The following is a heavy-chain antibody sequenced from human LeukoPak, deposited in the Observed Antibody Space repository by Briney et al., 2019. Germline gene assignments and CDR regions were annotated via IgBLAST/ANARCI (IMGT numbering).Heavy chain of an antibody. CDR2: INGDGSST. Sequence: GGSLRLSCAASGFTFSSYWMHWVRQAPGKGLVWVSRINGDGSSTTYADSVKGRFTISRDNAKSTLYLQMNSLRAEDTAVYYCARAATYDIVSLFDPWGQGTLVTVSS. CDR3: ARAATYDIVSLFDP. D-gene: IGHD5/OR15-5a*01. CDR1: GFTFSSYW. J-gene: IGHJ5*02. V-gene: IGHV3-74*01.